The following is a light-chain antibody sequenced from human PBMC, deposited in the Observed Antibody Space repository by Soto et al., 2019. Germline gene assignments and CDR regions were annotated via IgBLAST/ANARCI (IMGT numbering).Light chain of an antibody. Sequence: EIVLTQSPGTLSLSPGERATLSCRASQSVSSNYLAWYQQKPGQAPRVLIYGASSRATGIPDRFSGGGSGTNLTLTISRLETADFAVYYCQQYGSSLFTFGPGTKVDIK. CDR2: GAS. CDR3: QQYGSSLFT. CDR1: QSVSSNY. V-gene: IGKV3-20*01. J-gene: IGKJ3*01.